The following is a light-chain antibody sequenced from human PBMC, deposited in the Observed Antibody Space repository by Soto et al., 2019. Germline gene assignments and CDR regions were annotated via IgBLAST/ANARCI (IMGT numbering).Light chain of an antibody. CDR2: GNT. J-gene: IGLJ1*01. CDR3: QSYDSSLSGYV. CDR1: SSNIGAGYP. V-gene: IGLV1-40*01. Sequence: QSVLTQPPSVSGAPGQRVTISCTGSSSNIGAGYPVHWYQQLPGTAPKLLIHGNTNRPSGVPDRFSGSRSGLAITGLQAEDEADYYCQSYDSSLSGYVFGTGTKATVL.